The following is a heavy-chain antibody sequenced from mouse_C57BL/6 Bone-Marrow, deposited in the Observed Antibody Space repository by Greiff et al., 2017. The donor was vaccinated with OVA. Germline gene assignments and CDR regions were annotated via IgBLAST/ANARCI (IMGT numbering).Heavy chain of an antibody. V-gene: IGHV14-4*01. D-gene: IGHD2-4*01. CDR3: TTQIYYDSSWLAS. Sequence: VQLQQSGAELVRPGASVKLSCTASGFNIKDDYMHWVKQRPEQGLEWIGWIDPENGDTEYASKFQGKATITADTSSNTAYLQLSSLTSEDTAVYYYTTQIYYDSSWLASWGQGTLVTVSA. CDR1: GFNIKDDY. CDR2: IDPENGDT. J-gene: IGHJ3*01.